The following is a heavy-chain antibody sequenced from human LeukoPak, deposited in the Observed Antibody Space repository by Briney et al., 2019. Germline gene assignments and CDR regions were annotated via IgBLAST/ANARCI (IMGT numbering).Heavy chain of an antibody. CDR3: AKNAGGSVCSVLDY. CDR2: IGGSDGST. CDR1: GFTFSSYA. D-gene: IGHD2-15*01. V-gene: IGHV3-23*01. J-gene: IGHJ4*02. Sequence: GGSLRLSCAASGFTFSSYAMSWVRQAPGKGLEWVSGIGGSDGSTYYADAVKGRFTISRDNSKNTLYLQVNSLRAEDTAVYYCAKNAGGSVCSVLDYWGQGTLVTVSS.